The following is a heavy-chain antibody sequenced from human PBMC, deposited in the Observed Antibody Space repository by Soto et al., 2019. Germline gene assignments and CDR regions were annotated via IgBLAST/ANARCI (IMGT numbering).Heavy chain of an antibody. CDR2: AYHNGLT. CDR3: ARDAAVPGESDRFDY. D-gene: IGHD6-19*01. Sequence: SETLSLTCAVSCDSVTSNVWWSWVRQPPGKGLEWIGEAYHNGLTDYNPSLKSRVTMSVDTSKNEFSLKLTSLTAADTAIYYCARDAAVPGESDRFDYWGQGTLVTVSS. CDR1: CDSVTSNVW. V-gene: IGHV4-4*02. J-gene: IGHJ4*02.